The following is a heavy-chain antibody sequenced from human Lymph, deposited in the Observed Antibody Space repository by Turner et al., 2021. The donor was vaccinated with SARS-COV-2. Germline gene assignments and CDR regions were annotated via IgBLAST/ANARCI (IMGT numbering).Heavy chain of an antibody. CDR3: ARARTAGTNYPGDFDY. J-gene: IGHJ4*02. Sequence: QVQLQESGPGLVKPSQPLSLTCTFSGGSLSSGGYYWSWIRQHPGKGLEWIGYIYYSGSTYYNPSLKSRVTISVDTSKNQFSLKLSSVTAADTAVYYCARARTAGTNYPGDFDYWGQGTLVTVSS. V-gene: IGHV4-31*03. CDR2: IYYSGST. D-gene: IGHD1-1*01. CDR1: GGSLSSGGYY.